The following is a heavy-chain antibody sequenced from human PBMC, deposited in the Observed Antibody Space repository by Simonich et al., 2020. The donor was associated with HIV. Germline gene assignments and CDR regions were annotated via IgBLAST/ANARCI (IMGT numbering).Heavy chain of an antibody. CDR3: ARLTAGGLGEYFQH. CDR1: GGSFSGYY. V-gene: IGHV4-34*01. D-gene: IGHD6-13*01. Sequence: QVQLQQWGAGLLKPSETLSLTCAVYGGSFSGYYWSWIRQPPGKGLGWSGEHNHSGSTNYNPSLKSRVTISVDTSKNQFSLKLSSVTAADTAVYYCARLTAGGLGEYFQHWGQGTLVTVSS. CDR2: HNHSGST. J-gene: IGHJ1*01.